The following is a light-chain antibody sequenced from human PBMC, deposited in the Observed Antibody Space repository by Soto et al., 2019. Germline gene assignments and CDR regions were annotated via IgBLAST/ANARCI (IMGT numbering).Light chain of an antibody. CDR2: VAS. Sequence: EIVLTQSPGTLSLSPGERATLSCRASQSVSSNYLAWYQQKPGQAPRVLIYVASSRATGIPDRFSGSGSGTDFTVTISRLEPEDFAVYYCQQYGSSPITVGQGTRLEIK. CDR3: QQYGSSPIT. J-gene: IGKJ5*01. V-gene: IGKV3-20*01. CDR1: QSVSSNY.